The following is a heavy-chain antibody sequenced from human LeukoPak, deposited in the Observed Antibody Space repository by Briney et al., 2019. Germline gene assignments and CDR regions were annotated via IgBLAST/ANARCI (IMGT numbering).Heavy chain of an antibody. J-gene: IGHJ3*02. CDR2: INPNSGGT. CDR3: ARRPNYYDSSGYIDAFDI. CDR1: GYTFTGYY. D-gene: IGHD3-22*01. Sequence: ASVKVSCKASGYTFTGYYMHWVRQAPGQGLEWMGWINPNSGGTNYAQKFQGRVTMTRDTSISTAYMELSRLRSDDTAVYYCARRPNYYDSSGYIDAFDIWGQGTMVTVSS. V-gene: IGHV1-2*02.